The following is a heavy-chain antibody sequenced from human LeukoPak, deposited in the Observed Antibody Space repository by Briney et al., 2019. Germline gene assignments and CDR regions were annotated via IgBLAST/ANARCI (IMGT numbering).Heavy chain of an antibody. CDR2: ISYDGSNK. V-gene: IGHV3-30*18. Sequence: GGSLRLSCAASGFTFSSYGMHWVRHAPGKGLEWVAVISYDGSNKYYADSVKGRFTISRDNSKNTLYLQMNSLRAEDTAVYYCAKWGMVRGVLYFDYWGQGTLVTVSS. J-gene: IGHJ4*02. CDR1: GFTFSSYG. D-gene: IGHD3-10*01. CDR3: AKWGMVRGVLYFDY.